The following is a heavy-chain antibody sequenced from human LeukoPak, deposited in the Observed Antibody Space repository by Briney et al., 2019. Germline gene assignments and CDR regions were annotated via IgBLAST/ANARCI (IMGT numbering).Heavy chain of an antibody. Sequence: GGSLRLSCAASGFTFSSYAMRWVRQAPGKGLEWVSVISGSGDSTFYAASVKGRFTISRDNSKNTLYLEMNSLRAEDTAVYYCANTIDNGDYFDGFDIWGQGTMVTVSS. J-gene: IGHJ3*02. CDR1: GFTFSSYA. D-gene: IGHD4-17*01. V-gene: IGHV3-23*01. CDR3: ANTIDNGDYFDGFDI. CDR2: ISGSGDST.